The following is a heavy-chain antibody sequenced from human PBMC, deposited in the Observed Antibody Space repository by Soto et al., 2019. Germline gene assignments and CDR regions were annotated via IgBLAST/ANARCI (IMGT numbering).Heavy chain of an antibody. D-gene: IGHD5-18*01. CDR2: ISGSGGST. Sequence: GGSLRLSCAASGFTFSSYAMSWVRQAPGKGLEWVSAISGSGGSTYYADSVKGRFTISRDNSKNTLYLQMNSLRAEDTAVYYCARDRYSYGPLSGMDVWGQGTTVTVSS. CDR3: ARDRYSYGPLSGMDV. J-gene: IGHJ6*02. CDR1: GFTFSSYA. V-gene: IGHV3-23*01.